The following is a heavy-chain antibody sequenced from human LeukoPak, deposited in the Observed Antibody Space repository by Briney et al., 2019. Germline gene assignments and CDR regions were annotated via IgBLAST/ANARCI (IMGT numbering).Heavy chain of an antibody. CDR1: GFTFRSYG. D-gene: IGHD5-18*01. Sequence: GGSLRLSCAASGFTFRSYGMKWVRQAPGKGLEWVAFIRYDGSNKYYADSVKGRFTISRDNSKNTLYLQMNSLRAEDTAVYYCAKDLWGDTAMVLNYWGQGTLVTVSS. V-gene: IGHV3-30*02. J-gene: IGHJ4*02. CDR2: IRYDGSNK. CDR3: AKDLWGDTAMVLNY.